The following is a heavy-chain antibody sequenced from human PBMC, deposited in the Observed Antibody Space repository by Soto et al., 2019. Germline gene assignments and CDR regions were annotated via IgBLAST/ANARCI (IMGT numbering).Heavy chain of an antibody. CDR2: ISAYNGNT. J-gene: IGHJ5*02. V-gene: IGHV1-18*01. CDR3: ARGFAYCGGDCPVSFSFDP. Sequence: ASVKVSCKASGYTFTSYGISWVRQAPGQGLEWMGWISAYNGNTNYAQKLQGRVTMTTDTSTSTAYMELRSLRSDDTAVYYCARGFAYCGGDCPVSFSFDPWGQGTLVTVSS. CDR1: GYTFTSYG. D-gene: IGHD2-21*02.